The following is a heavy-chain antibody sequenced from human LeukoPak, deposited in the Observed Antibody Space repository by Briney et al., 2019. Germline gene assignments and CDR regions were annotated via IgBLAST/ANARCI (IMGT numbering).Heavy chain of an antibody. CDR2: ISSSSSYI. CDR1: GFTFSSYN. Sequence: PGGSLRLSCAASGFTFSSYNMNWVRQAPGEGLEWVSSISSSSSYIYYADSVKGRFTISRDNAKNSLYLQMNSLRAEDTAVYYCARGTRDPRAFDIWGQGTMVTVSS. J-gene: IGHJ3*02. CDR3: ARGTRDPRAFDI. D-gene: IGHD1-7*01. V-gene: IGHV3-21*01.